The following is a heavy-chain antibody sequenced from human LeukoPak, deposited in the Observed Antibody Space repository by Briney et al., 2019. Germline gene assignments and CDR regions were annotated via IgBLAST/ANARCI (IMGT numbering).Heavy chain of an antibody. V-gene: IGHV4-4*07. J-gene: IGHJ3*02. Sequence: SETLSLTCTVSGGSISSYYWSWIRQPAGKGLEWSGRIYTSGSTNYNPSLKSRVTMSVDTSKNQFSLKLSSVTAADTAVYYCARHRQGYSSGWYGPDAFDIWAQGTMVTVSS. CDR1: GGSISSYY. CDR3: ARHRQGYSSGWYGPDAFDI. CDR2: IYTSGST. D-gene: IGHD6-19*01.